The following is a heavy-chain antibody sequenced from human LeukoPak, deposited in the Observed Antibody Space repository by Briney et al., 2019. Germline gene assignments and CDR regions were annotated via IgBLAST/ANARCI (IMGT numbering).Heavy chain of an antibody. D-gene: IGHD1/OR15-1a*01. V-gene: IGHV1-2*02. CDR3: AREFRTTTWSFDAFDL. Sequence: ASVKVSCKASGYTFADYYMHWVRQAPGQGLDWVGWINPTSGATNYAQKFRGRVTMTRDTSNNTSYMEMSRLRSDDTAVYYCAREFRTTTWSFDAFDLWGQGTMVTVSS. J-gene: IGHJ3*01. CDR2: INPTSGAT. CDR1: GYTFADYY.